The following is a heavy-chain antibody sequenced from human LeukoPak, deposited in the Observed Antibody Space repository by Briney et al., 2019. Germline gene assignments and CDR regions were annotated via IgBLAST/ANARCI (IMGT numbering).Heavy chain of an antibody. J-gene: IGHJ5*02. CDR1: GGSFSGYY. D-gene: IGHD3-10*01. CDR3: ASSGAGNWFDP. Sequence: SETLSLTCAVYGGSFSGYYWSWIRQPPGKGLEWIGEINHSGSTNYNPSLKSRVTISVDTSKNQFSLKLSSVTAADTAVYYCASSGAGNWFDPWGQETLVTVSS. V-gene: IGHV4-34*01. CDR2: INHSGST.